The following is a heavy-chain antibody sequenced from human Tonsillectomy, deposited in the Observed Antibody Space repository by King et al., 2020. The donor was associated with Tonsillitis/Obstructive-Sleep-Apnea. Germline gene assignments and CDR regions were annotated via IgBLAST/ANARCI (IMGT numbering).Heavy chain of an antibody. CDR1: GYTFSSYY. J-gene: IGHJ5*02. CDR2: INPSGDSA. V-gene: IGHV1-46*01. CDR3: ARDHSMNSSSWTGWFDP. Sequence: VQLVESGAEVKKPGASVKVSCKASGYTFSSYYMHWVRQAPGQGLEWMGIINPSGDSASYAQKFQGRVTMTRDKSTSTVYMELSSLRSEDTAVYYCARDHSMNSSSWTGWFDPWGQGTLVTVSS. D-gene: IGHD6-13*01.